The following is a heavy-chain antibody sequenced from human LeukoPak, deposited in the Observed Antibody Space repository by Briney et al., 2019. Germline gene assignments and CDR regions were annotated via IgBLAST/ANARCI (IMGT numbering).Heavy chain of an antibody. CDR1: GDSISSSSYY. CDR3: ARVPCSGGSCYSYAIWFDP. D-gene: IGHD2-15*01. Sequence: SQTLSLTCTVSGDSISSSSYYWSWIRQHPGKGLEWIGYIYYSGSTYYNPSLKSRVTISVDTSENQFSLKLSSVTAADTAVYYCARVPCSGGSCYSYAIWFDPWGQGTLVTVSS. J-gene: IGHJ5*02. CDR2: IYYSGST. V-gene: IGHV4-31*03.